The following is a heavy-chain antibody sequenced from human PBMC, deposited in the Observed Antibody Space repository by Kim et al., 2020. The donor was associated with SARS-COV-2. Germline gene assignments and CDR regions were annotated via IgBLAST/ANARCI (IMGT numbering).Heavy chain of an antibody. D-gene: IGHD5-12*01. Sequence: GGSLRLSCAASGFTFSSYAMHWVRQAPGKGLEWVAVISYDGSNKYYADSVKGRFTISRDNSKNTLYLQMNSLRAEDTAVYYCAREDRYEPDWGQGTLVTVSS. CDR2: ISYDGSNK. CDR1: GFTFSSYA. J-gene: IGHJ4*02. CDR3: AREDRYEPD. V-gene: IGHV3-30*04.